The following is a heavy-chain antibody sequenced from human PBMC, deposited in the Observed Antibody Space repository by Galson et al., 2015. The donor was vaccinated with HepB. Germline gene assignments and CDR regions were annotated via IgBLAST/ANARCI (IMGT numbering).Heavy chain of an antibody. V-gene: IGHV1-69-2*01. Sequence: VKVSCKVSGYTFTDYYMHWVQQAPGKGLEWMGLVDPEDGETIYAEKFQGRVTITADTSTDTAYMELSSLRSEDTAVYYCATGWHSGSYLWDYWGQGTLVTVSS. CDR2: VDPEDGET. CDR3: ATGWHSGSYLWDY. D-gene: IGHD1-26*01. J-gene: IGHJ4*02. CDR1: GYTFTDYY.